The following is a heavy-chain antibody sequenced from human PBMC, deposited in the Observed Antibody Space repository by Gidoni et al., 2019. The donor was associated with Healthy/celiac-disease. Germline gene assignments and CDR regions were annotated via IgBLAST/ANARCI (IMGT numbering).Heavy chain of an antibody. Sequence: EVQLLESGGGLVQPGGSLRLSCAAPGFTFSSYWMSWVRQAPGKGLEWVANIKQAGSEKYYVDSVKGRFTISRDNAKNLLYLQMNSLRAEDTAVYYWARDQSSRLGFYYYYGMDVWGQVNTVTVSS. D-gene: IGHD6-19*01. CDR3: ARDQSSRLGFYYYYGMDV. V-gene: IGHV3-7*03. CDR2: IKQAGSEK. CDR1: GFTFSSYW. J-gene: IGHJ6*02.